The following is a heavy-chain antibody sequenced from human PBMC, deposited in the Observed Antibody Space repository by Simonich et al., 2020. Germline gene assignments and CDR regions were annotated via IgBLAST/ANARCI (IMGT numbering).Heavy chain of an antibody. V-gene: IGHV3-74*01. Sequence: EVQLVESGGGLVQPGGSLSISCAASGFPFSGYGMHWVRQAPGKGLVWASRNNSDRSSTSYADSVKGRFTISRDNAKNTLYLQMNSLRAEDTAVYYCARNRLDYWGQGTLVTVSS. CDR1: GFPFSGYG. CDR3: ARNRLDY. J-gene: IGHJ4*02. CDR2: NNSDRSST.